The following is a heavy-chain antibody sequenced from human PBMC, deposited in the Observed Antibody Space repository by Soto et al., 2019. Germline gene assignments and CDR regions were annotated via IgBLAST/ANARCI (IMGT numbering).Heavy chain of an antibody. CDR1: GFTFSSYA. Sequence: GGSLRLSCAASGFTFSSYAMHWVRQAPSKGLEWVAVISYDGSNKYYADSVKGRFTISRDNSKNTLYLQMNSLRAEDTAVYYCARDRDDIVVVPAATDITGTGGMDVWGQGTTVTVSS. D-gene: IGHD2-2*01. J-gene: IGHJ6*02. CDR3: ARDRDDIVVVPAATDITGTGGMDV. V-gene: IGHV3-30-3*01. CDR2: ISYDGSNK.